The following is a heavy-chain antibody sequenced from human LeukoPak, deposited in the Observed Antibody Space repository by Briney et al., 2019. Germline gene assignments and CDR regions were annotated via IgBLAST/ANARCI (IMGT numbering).Heavy chain of an antibody. D-gene: IGHD3-10*01. V-gene: IGHV3-74*01. CDR2: INSDGYSI. J-gene: IGHJ4*02. CDR3: AKDQGVSGDDDY. CDR1: RFTFSSYW. Sequence: PGGSLSLSCAASRFTFSSYWMHWVRHAPGKGLVWVSRINSDGYSISYADSVKGRFTISRDNAKNTLYLHMNSLRAEDTAVYYCAKDQGVSGDDDYWGQGTLVTVSS.